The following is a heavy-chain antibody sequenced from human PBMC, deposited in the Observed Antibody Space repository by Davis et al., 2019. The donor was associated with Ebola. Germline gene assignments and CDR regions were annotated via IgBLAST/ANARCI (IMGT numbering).Heavy chain of an antibody. CDR3: VRDGWFGELSADF. J-gene: IGHJ4*02. CDR1: GYTFTRYS. Sequence: ASVKVSCKASGYTFTRYSINWVRRAPGQGLEWMGWINTNTGNPTYAQGFTGRFVFSLDTSLSTAYLQISSLKAEDTAVYYCVRDGWFGELSADFWGQGTLVSVSS. D-gene: IGHD3-10*01. V-gene: IGHV7-4-1*02. CDR2: INTNTGNP.